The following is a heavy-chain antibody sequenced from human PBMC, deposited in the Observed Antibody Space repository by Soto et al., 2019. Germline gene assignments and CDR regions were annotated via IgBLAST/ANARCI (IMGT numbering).Heavy chain of an antibody. CDR2: IIPIFGTA. CDR3: ARDLSVTIFGVVTHPLFYYYGMDV. D-gene: IGHD3-3*01. CDR1: GGTFSSYA. V-gene: IGHV1-69*13. J-gene: IGHJ6*02. Sequence: SVKVSCKASGGTFSSYAISWVRQAPGQGLEWMGGIIPIFGTANYAQKFQGRVTITADESTSTAYMELSSLRSEDTAVYYCARDLSVTIFGVVTHPLFYYYGMDVWGQGTTVTVSS.